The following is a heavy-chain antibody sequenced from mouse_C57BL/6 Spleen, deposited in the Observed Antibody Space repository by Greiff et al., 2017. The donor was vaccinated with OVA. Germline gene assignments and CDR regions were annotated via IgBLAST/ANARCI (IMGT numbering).Heavy chain of an antibody. CDR2: IYWDDDK. V-gene: IGHV8-12*01. J-gene: IGHJ1*03. Sequence: QVTLKESGPGILQSSQTLSLSCSFSGFSLSTSGMGVSWIRQPSGKGLEWLAYIYWDDDKRYNPSLKSRLTISKDTSRKQVFLKITSVDTADTATYYCARRALTGTGDWYFDVWGTGTTVTVSS. CDR3: ARRALTGTGDWYFDV. CDR1: GFSLSTSGMG. D-gene: IGHD4-1*01.